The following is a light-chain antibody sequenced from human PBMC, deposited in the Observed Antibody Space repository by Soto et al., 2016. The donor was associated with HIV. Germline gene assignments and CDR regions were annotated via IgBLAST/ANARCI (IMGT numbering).Light chain of an antibody. V-gene: IGLV3-1*01. CDR3: QAYDSSAVV. CDR1: TLGNKY. Sequence: SFDLTQPPSVSVSPGQTASITCSGDTLGNKYVSWYQQKTGQSPVLVLYQDSRRPSGMSERFSGSNSGNTATLTISGIQPLDEADYYCQAYDSSAVVFGGGTKLTVL. J-gene: IGLJ2*01. CDR2: QDS.